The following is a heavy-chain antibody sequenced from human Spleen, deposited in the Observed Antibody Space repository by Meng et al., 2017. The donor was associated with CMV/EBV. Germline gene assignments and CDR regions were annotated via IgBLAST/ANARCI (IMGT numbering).Heavy chain of an antibody. CDR2: IWYDGSNK. V-gene: IGHV3-33*06. Sequence: AGSGGTFSSYGMHWVRQAPGKGLEWVAVIWYDGSNKYYADSVKGRFTISRDNSKNTLYLQMNSLRAEDTAVYYCAKDHCYDSRDFDYWGQGTLVTVSS. D-gene: IGHD3-22*01. CDR3: AKDHCYDSRDFDY. J-gene: IGHJ4*02. CDR1: GGTFSSYG.